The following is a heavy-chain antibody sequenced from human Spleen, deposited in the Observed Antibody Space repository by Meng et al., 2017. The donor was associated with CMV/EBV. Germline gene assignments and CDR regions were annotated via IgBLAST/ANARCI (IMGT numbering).Heavy chain of an antibody. D-gene: IGHD6-13*01. CDR3: AKDHCSTWLFYY. CDR2: RRIYGSNK. CDR1: GFTFSSYG. J-gene: IGHJ4*02. Sequence: GQQLQDWGGGVLPCAALRFSCGAVGFTFSSYGMHWVRQAQRKGLELGSFRRIYGSNKYYADSVKGRFTISRDNSSNTLYLQMNSLRAEDTAVYYCAKDHCSTWLFYYWGQGTLVTVSS. V-gene: IGHV3-30*02.